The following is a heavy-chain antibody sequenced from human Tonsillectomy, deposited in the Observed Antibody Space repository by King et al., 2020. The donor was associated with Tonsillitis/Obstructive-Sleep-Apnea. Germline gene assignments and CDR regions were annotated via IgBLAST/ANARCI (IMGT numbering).Heavy chain of an antibody. V-gene: IGHV4-39*01. CDR3: ARGIRDSSGWNFDY. J-gene: IGHJ4*01. D-gene: IGHD6-19*01. Sequence: QMQLQESGPGLVKPSETLSLTCTVSGGSISSSSYYWGWIRQPPGKGLEWIGSIYYSGSTYYNPSLKSRVTISVDTSKNQLSLKLSSVTAADTAVYYCARGIRDSSGWNFDYWGHGTLFTVSS. CDR2: IYYSGST. CDR1: GGSISSSSYY.